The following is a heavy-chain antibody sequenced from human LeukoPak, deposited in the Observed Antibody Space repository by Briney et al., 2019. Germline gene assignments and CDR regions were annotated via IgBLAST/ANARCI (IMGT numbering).Heavy chain of an antibody. D-gene: IGHD1-1*01. V-gene: IGHV3-53*01. CDR3: ARSTPPIGRSTYYFDY. CDR1: GFTVSSNY. J-gene: IGHJ4*02. CDR2: IYSSGTT. Sequence: GGSLRLSCVASGFTVSSNYMSWVRQAPGKGLEWVSVIYSSGTTYYADSVKGRFTISRDNSKNTLYLQMNSLRAEDTAVYYCARSTPPIGRSTYYFDYWAREPWSPSPQ.